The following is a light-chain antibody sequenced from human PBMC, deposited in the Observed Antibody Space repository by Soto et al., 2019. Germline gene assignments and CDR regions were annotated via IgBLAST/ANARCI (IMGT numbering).Light chain of an antibody. CDR3: QQYNSYSHT. Sequence: DIQMTQSPSTLSASVGDRVTITCRASQSISSWLAWYQQKPGKAPKLLISKASSLESGVASRFSGSGSGTEFTLTNSNLQPDDFATYYCQQYNSYSHTFGQGTKLEI. J-gene: IGKJ2*01. CDR2: KAS. CDR1: QSISSW. V-gene: IGKV1-5*03.